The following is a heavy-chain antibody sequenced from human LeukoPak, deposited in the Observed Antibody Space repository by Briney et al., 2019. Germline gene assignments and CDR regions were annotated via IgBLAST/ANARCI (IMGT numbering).Heavy chain of an antibody. D-gene: IGHD3-9*01. J-gene: IGHJ6*02. CDR3: ARDVTPTYYDILSYGMDV. CDR2: ISAYNGNT. CDR1: GYTFTSYG. Sequence: GASVKVSCKASGYTFTSYGISWVRQAPGQGLEWMGWISAYNGNTSYAQKLQGRVTMTTDTSTSTAYMELRSLRSDDTAVYYCARDVTPTYYDILSYGMDVWGQGTTVTVSS. V-gene: IGHV1-18*01.